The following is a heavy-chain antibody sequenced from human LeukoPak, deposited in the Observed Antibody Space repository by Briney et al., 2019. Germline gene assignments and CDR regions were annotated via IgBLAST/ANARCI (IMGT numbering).Heavy chain of an antibody. CDR2: IYYSGST. J-gene: IGHJ4*02. CDR3: ARAVFVGSGYYYYFDY. D-gene: IGHD3-22*01. V-gene: IGHV4-59*01. Sequence: SETLSLTCTVSGGTISSYYWSWTRQPPGKGLEWIGYIYYSGSTNYNPSLKSRVTISVDTSKNQFSLKLSSVTAADTAVYYCARAVFVGSGYYYYFDYWGQGTLVTVSS. CDR1: GGTISSYY.